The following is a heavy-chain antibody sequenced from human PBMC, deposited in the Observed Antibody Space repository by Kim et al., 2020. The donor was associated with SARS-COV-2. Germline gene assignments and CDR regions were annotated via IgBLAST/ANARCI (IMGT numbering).Heavy chain of an antibody. Sequence: ASVKVSCKASGYIFSIYAMNWVRQAPGQGLEWMGWINTNTGNPTYAQGFTGRFVFSLDTSVSTAYLQISSLKAEDTAFYYCAIALAPFDFWGQGTMVTV. D-gene: IGHD5-12*01. V-gene: IGHV7-4-1*02. J-gene: IGHJ3*01. CDR3: AIALAPFDF. CDR2: INTNTGNP. CDR1: GYIFSIYA.